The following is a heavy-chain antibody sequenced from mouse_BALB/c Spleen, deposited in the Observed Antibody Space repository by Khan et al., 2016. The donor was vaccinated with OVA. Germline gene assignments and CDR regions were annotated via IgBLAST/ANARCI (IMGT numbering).Heavy chain of an antibody. J-gene: IGHJ2*01. V-gene: IGHV3-2*02. D-gene: IGHD1-1*01. Sequence: VQLKESGPGLVKPSQSLSLTCTVTGYSIPSDYAWNWIRQFPGNKLEWMGSISYSGRTSYNPSLKSRISITRDTSKNQFFLQLNSVTTEDTATYYCARSVTITTVVATDFDYWGQGTTLTVSS. CDR2: ISYSGRT. CDR3: ARSVTITTVVATDFDY. CDR1: GYSIPSDYA.